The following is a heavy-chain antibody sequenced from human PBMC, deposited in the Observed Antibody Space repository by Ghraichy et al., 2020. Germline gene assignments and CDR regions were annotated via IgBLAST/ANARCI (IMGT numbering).Heavy chain of an antibody. J-gene: IGHJ4*02. D-gene: IGHD6-19*01. V-gene: IGHV3-21*05. CDR1: GFSFSSYS. Sequence: GGSLRLSCAASGFSFSSYSMNWVRQAPGKGLEWVSYISSSSTFIHYADSVKGRFTISRDKANNSVYLQMNSLRAEDTAVYYCARDREPVAGTQTIDYLGQGTLVTVSS. CDR3: ARDREPVAGTQTIDY. CDR2: ISSSSTFI.